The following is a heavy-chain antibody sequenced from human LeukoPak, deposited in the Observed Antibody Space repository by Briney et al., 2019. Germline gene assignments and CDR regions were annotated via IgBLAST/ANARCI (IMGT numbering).Heavy chain of an antibody. Sequence: GGSLRLSCAASGITLSTSAMSWVRQAPGRGLEWVSYVSSSSSYTNYADSVRGRFTISRDNAKDSLYLQVNSLRAEDTAVYYCARDWTYYYDSSGYYRAFDIWGQGTMVTVSS. J-gene: IGHJ3*02. V-gene: IGHV3-11*06. CDR1: GITLSTSA. D-gene: IGHD3-22*01. CDR2: VSSSSSYT. CDR3: ARDWTYYYDSSGYYRAFDI.